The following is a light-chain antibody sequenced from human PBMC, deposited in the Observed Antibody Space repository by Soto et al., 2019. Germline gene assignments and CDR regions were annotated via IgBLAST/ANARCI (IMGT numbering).Light chain of an antibody. CDR2: GAS. CDR3: QQYGSSTQT. Sequence: EIVLTQSPGTLSLSPGERATLSCRASQSVSSDSLAWYPHKPGQAPRLLIYGASTRATGIPDRFSGSGAGTDFTRTISRLEPEDFAVVYCQQYGSSTQTFGQGTKVDIK. CDR1: QSVSSDS. J-gene: IGKJ1*01. V-gene: IGKV3-20*01.